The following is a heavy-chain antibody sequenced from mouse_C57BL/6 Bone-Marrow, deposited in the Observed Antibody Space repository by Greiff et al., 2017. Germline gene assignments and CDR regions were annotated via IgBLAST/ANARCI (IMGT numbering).Heavy chain of an antibody. J-gene: IGHJ4*01. CDR3: AHSSGPLAMDY. CDR2: IYPGSGST. V-gene: IGHV1-55*01. Sequence: VQLQQSGAELVRPGTSVQMSCKASGYTFTSYWITWVKQRPGPGLEWIGDIYPGSGSTNYNEKFKSKATLTVYTFASTAYMQLSSLTSEDSAVYYCAHSSGPLAMDYWGQGTSVTVAS. D-gene: IGHD3-2*02. CDR1: GYTFTSYW.